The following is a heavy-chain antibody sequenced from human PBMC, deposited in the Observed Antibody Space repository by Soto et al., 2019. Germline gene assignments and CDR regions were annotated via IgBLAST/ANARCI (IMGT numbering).Heavy chain of an antibody. J-gene: IGHJ4*02. Sequence: GGSLRLSCTASGFTFGDYAMSWFRQAPGKGLEWVDFIRSKAYGGTTEYAASVKGRFTISRDDSKSIAYLQMNSLKTEDTAVYYCTRDFVHLGELSTRLFYYWGQGTLVTVSS. D-gene: IGHD3-16*02. CDR1: GFTFGDYA. CDR3: TRDFVHLGELSTRLFYY. CDR2: IRSKAYGGTT. V-gene: IGHV3-49*03.